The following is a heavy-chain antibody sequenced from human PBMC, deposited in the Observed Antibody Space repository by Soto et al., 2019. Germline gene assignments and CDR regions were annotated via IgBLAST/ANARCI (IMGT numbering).Heavy chain of an antibody. Sequence: QVQLQESGPGLVKPSQTLSLTCSVSGESISSGGYYWSWIRHHPGKGLEWIGYLYDSESAYYTPSLKRLVTIPMDTSKNHFPMRLSSVTAAGTAVYYCARASSSTSAADYWGQGTLATVSS. CDR2: LYDSESA. J-gene: IGHJ4*02. CDR1: GESISSGGYY. V-gene: IGHV4-31*01. D-gene: IGHD6-6*01. CDR3: ARASSSTSAADY.